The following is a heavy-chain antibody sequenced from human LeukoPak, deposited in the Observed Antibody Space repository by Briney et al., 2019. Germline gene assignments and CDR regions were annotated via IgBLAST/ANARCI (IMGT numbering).Heavy chain of an antibody. J-gene: IGHJ4*02. CDR1: GFTFSNAW. V-gene: IGHV3-15*01. CDR3: TTSYYDFWSGYPVGFDY. D-gene: IGHD3-3*01. Sequence: GGSLRLSCAASGFTFSNAWMSWVRQAPGKGLEWVGRIKSKTDGGTTDYAAPVKGRFTISRDDSKNTLYLQMNSLKTEDTAVYYCTTSYYDFWSGYPVGFDYWGQGTLDTVSS. CDR2: IKSKTDGGTT.